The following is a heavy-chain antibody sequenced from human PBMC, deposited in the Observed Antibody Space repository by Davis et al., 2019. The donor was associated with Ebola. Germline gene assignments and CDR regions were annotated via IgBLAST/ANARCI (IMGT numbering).Heavy chain of an antibody. Sequence: GESLKISCAASGFTFSSYAMSWVRQAPGKGLEWVAVISYDGSNKYYADSVKGRFTISRDNSKHTLYLQMNSLRAEDTAVYYCAKDGYASGWFLEYWGQGTLVTVSS. CDR1: GFTFSSYA. D-gene: IGHD6-19*01. V-gene: IGHV3-30*18. CDR2: ISYDGSNK. CDR3: AKDGYASGWFLEY. J-gene: IGHJ4*02.